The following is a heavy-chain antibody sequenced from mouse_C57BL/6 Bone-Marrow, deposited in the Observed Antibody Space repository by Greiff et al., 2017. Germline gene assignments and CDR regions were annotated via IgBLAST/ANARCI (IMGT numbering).Heavy chain of an antibody. D-gene: IGHD1-1*01. V-gene: IGHV14-3*01. Sequence: VQLKESVAELVRPGASVKLSCTASGFNIKNTYMHWVKQRPEQGLEWIGRIDPANGNTKYAPKFQGKATITADTSSNKAYLQLSSLTSEDTAIYYCARCYGSRAWFAYWGQGTLVTVSA. CDR1: GFNIKNTY. J-gene: IGHJ3*01. CDR2: IDPANGNT. CDR3: ARCYGSRAWFAY.